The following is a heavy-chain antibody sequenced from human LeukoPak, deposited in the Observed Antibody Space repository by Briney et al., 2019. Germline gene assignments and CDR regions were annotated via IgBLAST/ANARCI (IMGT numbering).Heavy chain of an antibody. V-gene: IGHV4-34*01. J-gene: IGHJ4*02. Sequence: SETLSLTCAVYGGSFSGYYWSWIRQPPGKGLEWIGEINHSGSTNYNPSLKSRVAISVDTSKNQFSLKLSSVTAADTAVYYCARAKWELLHFDYWGQGTLVTVSS. CDR1: GGSFSGYY. CDR2: INHSGST. CDR3: ARAKWELLHFDY. D-gene: IGHD1-26*01.